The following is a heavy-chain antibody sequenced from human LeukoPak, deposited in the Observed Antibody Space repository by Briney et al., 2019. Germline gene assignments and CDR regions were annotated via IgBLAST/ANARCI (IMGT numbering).Heavy chain of an antibody. D-gene: IGHD3-16*01. CDR2: MNPNSGNT. CDR1: GYTFTSYD. Sequence: ASVKVTCKASGYTFTSYDINWVRQATGQGLEWMGWMNPNSGNTGYAQKFQGRVTMTRDTSISTAYMELSRLRSDDTAVYYCARVRYRLAETYIDYWGQGTLVTVSS. J-gene: IGHJ4*02. CDR3: ARVRYRLAETYIDY. V-gene: IGHV1-8*01.